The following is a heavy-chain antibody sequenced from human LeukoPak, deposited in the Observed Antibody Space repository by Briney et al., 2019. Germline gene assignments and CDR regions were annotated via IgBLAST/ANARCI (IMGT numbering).Heavy chain of an antibody. D-gene: IGHD3-22*01. CDR1: GYTFTGYY. CDR2: INPNSGGT. Sequence: ASVKVSCKASGYTFTGYYMHWVRQAPGQGLEWMGWINPNSGGTKYAQKFQGRVTMTRDTSISTAYMELSRLRSDDTAVYYCARDPYDSSSYYYSYFDYWGHGTLVTVSS. CDR3: ARDPYDSSSYYYSYFDY. J-gene: IGHJ4*01. V-gene: IGHV1-2*02.